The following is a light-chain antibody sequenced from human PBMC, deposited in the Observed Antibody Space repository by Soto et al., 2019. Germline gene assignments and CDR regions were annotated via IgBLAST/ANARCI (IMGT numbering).Light chain of an antibody. J-gene: IGKJ1*01. V-gene: IGKV3-20*01. CDR3: QQYGSSPPRT. CDR2: GAS. Sequence: EIVLTQSPGTLSLSPGERATLSCRASQSVSSSYLAWYQQKPGQAPRLLIYGASSRATGIPDRFSGSGSGTDFTLTISXLXXXXXXXXYCQQYGSSPPRTFGQGTKVEIK. CDR1: QSVSSSY.